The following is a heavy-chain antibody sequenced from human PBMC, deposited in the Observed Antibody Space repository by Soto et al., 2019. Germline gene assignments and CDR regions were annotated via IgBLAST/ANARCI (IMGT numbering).Heavy chain of an antibody. CDR3: ARDPLPGY. J-gene: IGHJ4*02. V-gene: IGHV4-39*07. Sequence: SETLSLTCTVSGGSISSSSYYWGWIRQPPGKGLEWIGSIYYSGSTYYNPSLKSRVTISVDTSKNQFSLKLSSVTAADTAVYYCARDPLPGYWGQGTLVTVS. CDR2: IYYSGST. CDR1: GGSISSSSYY.